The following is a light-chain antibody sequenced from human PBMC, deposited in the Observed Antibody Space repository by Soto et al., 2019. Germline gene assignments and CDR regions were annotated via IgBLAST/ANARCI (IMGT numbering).Light chain of an antibody. Sequence: DIQMIQSPSTLSASVGDRVTITCRASQTIRSWLAWYQQKPGKAPNLLIYAASTLKSGVPSRFSGNGSETEFTLTIRSLHADDFANYYCQQYHSYYRTFGQGTKLEIK. CDR1: QTIRSW. J-gene: IGKJ2*01. V-gene: IGKV1-5*01. CDR3: QQYHSYYRT. CDR2: AAS.